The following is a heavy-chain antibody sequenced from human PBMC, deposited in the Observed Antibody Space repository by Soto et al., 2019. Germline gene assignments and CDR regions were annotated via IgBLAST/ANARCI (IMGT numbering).Heavy chain of an antibody. CDR3: AKATATSGGAFEI. D-gene: IGHD1-1*01. V-gene: IGHV3-23*01. CDR1: GFICGSYD. CDR2: ILVGGST. Sequence: WGSLRLSCAVSGFICGSYDIILVRQAPGKGLEWVSTILVGGSTHYEDSVKGRFTISRDTSKNTVYLQMNSLTAGDTAFYYCAKATATSGGAFEIYGQGTMVTVSS. J-gene: IGHJ3*02.